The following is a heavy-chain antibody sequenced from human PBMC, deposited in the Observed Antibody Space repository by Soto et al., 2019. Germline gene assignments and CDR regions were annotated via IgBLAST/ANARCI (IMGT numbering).Heavy chain of an antibody. CDR2: INHNSGST. Sequence: QVQVQQWGAGLLKPSETLSLTCGVYGESLRDYYWTWIRQPPGKGLEWIGEINHNSGSTNYSPSLKSRVTISVDTSKNQLSLKMTSLTAADTAVYYCARGNYYYGIGVWGQGTTVTVSS. J-gene: IGHJ6*02. CDR1: GESLRDYY. CDR3: ARGNYYYGIGV. V-gene: IGHV4-34*01.